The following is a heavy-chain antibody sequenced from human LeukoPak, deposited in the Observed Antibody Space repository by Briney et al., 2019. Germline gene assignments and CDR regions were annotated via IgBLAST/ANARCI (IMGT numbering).Heavy chain of an antibody. CDR1: GFTFGDNT. CDR2: IRRNTYGGTT. J-gene: IGHJ4*02. D-gene: IGHD2-21*02. V-gene: IGHV3-49*05. Sequence: KPGRSLRLSCTASGFTFGDNTMSWFRQAPGKGLEWIGFIRRNTYGGTTEYAASVKGRFTISRDDSKSIAYLQMNSLKTEDTAVYYCTRASAVVTQTFDYWGQGNLVTVPS. CDR3: TRASAVVTQTFDY.